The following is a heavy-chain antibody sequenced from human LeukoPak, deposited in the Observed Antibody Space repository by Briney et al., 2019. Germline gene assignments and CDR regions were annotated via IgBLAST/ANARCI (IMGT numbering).Heavy chain of an antibody. Sequence: ASVKVSCKASGYTFTGYYMHWVRQAPGQGLEWMGWINPNSGGTNYAQKFQGWVTMTRDTSISTAYMELSRLRSDDTAVYYCARTSMAAAAPFEVWGQGTLVTVSS. D-gene: IGHD6-13*01. CDR2: INPNSGGT. CDR1: GYTFTGYY. J-gene: IGHJ4*02. V-gene: IGHV1-2*04. CDR3: ARTSMAAAAPFEV.